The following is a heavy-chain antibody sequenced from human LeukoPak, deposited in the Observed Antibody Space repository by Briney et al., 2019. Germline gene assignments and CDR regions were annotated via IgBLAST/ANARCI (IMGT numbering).Heavy chain of an antibody. Sequence: PSETLSLTCTVSGGSISSYYWSWIRQPAGRGLEYIGRIYSSGSTNYNPSLKSRVTMSVDTSKNQFSLKLSSVTAADTAVYYCARGVSSSWYGAPLDYWGQGTLVTVSS. CDR2: IYSSGST. V-gene: IGHV4-4*07. D-gene: IGHD6-13*01. CDR1: GGSISSYY. J-gene: IGHJ4*02. CDR3: ARGVSSSWYGAPLDY.